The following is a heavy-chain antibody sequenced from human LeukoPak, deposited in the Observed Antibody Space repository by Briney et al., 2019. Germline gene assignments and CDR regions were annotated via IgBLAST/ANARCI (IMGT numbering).Heavy chain of an antibody. CDR2: IYYSGST. CDR1: GGSISSYY. CDR3: ARGADSSGYYSIFYFDY. Sequence: TSETLSLTCTVSGGSISSYYWSWIRQPPGKGLEWIGYIYYSGSTNYNPFLKSRVTISVDPSKNQFSLKLSSVTAADTAVYYCARGADSSGYYSIFYFDYWGQGTLVTVSS. V-gene: IGHV4-59*01. J-gene: IGHJ4*02. D-gene: IGHD3-22*01.